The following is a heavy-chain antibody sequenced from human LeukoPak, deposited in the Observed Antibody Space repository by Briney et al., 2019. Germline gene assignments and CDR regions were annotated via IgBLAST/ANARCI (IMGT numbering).Heavy chain of an antibody. Sequence: PSETLSLTCTVSGGSISSYYWGWIRQPPGKRLECVGYIYSSGSTNYNPSLKSRVTISVDTSKNQFSLKMRSVTAADTAVYYCARWNEGLDCWGQGALVTVSS. CDR3: ARWNEGLDC. D-gene: IGHD1-1*01. CDR2: IYSSGST. CDR1: GGSISSYY. J-gene: IGHJ4*02. V-gene: IGHV4-59*01.